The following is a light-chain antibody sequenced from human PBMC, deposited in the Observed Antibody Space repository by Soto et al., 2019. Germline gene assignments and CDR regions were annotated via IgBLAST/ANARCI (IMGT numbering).Light chain of an antibody. J-gene: IGLJ3*02. CDR2: EDN. CDR1: SSDVGSYNL. Sequence: QSVLTQPASVSGSPGQSITISCAGTSSDVGSYNLVSWYQQDPGKAPKLIIYEDNKRPSGLSNRFSGSKSDNTASLTISGLQAEDEANYYCCSYAGTSTWVFGGGTKLTVL. V-gene: IGLV2-23*01. CDR3: CSYAGTSTWV.